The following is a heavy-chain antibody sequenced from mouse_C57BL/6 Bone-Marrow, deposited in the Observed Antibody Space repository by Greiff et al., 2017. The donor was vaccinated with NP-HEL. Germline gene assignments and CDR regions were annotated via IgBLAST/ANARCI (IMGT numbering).Heavy chain of an antibody. CDR2: IHPNSGST. D-gene: IGHD2-3*01. CDR1: GYTFTSYW. V-gene: IGHV1-64*01. Sequence: QVQLQQPGAELVKPGASVKLSCKASGYTFTSYWMHWVKQRPGQGLEWIGMIHPNSGSTNYNEKFKSKATMTVDKSSSTAYMQLSSLTSEDSAVYYCAREDGWDAMDYWGQGTSVTVSS. J-gene: IGHJ4*01. CDR3: AREDGWDAMDY.